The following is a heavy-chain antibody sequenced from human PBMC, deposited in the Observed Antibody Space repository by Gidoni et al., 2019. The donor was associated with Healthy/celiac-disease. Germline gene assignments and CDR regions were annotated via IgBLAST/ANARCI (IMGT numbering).Heavy chain of an antibody. V-gene: IGHV1-69*01. CDR1: GGTFSSYA. Sequence: QFQLVQSGAEVQQHGSSVKVSCKASGGTFSSYAISWVRQAPGQGLEWMGGIIPIFGTANYAQKFQGRVTITADESTSTAYMELSSLRSEDTAVYYCARVNNGLGPDAFDIWGQGTMVTVSS. D-gene: IGHD6-19*01. CDR3: ARVNNGLGPDAFDI. CDR2: IIPIFGTA. J-gene: IGHJ3*02.